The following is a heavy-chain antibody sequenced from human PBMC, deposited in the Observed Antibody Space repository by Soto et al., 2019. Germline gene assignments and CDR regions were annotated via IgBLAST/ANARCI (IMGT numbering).Heavy chain of an antibody. V-gene: IGHV3-11*01. D-gene: IGHD6-25*01. J-gene: IGHJ5*02. Sequence: ESGGGLVKAGGSLRLSCVASGFRFSDYYMSWIRQAPGKGLEWISCISDKGDSTFYADSVQGRFTISRDNANNTLYLQMNSLRAEDTAVFFCAREVRPTDWFDPWGQGTLVTVSS. CDR2: ISDKGDST. CDR1: GFRFSDYY. CDR3: AREVRPTDWFDP.